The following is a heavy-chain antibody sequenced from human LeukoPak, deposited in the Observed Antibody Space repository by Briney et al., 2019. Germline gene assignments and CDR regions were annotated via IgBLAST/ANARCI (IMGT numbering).Heavy chain of an antibody. CDR3: ARDGGLDY. D-gene: IGHD3-3*01. V-gene: IGHV1-2*02. Sequence: ASVKVSCKASGYTFTGYYIHWLRQAPGQELEWMAWINPNSGDTTYAQKFQGRVTMTRDTSITTAYMDLSRLSSDDTAVYYCARDGGLDYWGQGTLVTVSS. CDR2: INPNSGDT. J-gene: IGHJ4*02. CDR1: GYTFTGYY.